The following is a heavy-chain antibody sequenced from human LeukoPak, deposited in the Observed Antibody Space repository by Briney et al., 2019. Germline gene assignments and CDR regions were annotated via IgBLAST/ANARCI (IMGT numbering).Heavy chain of an antibody. V-gene: IGHV3-23*01. CDR2: ISGSGGST. D-gene: IGHD2-2*01. J-gene: IGHJ4*02. Sequence: GGSLRLSCAASGFTFSSYAMSWVRQAPGKGLEWVSAISGSGGSTYHADSVKGRFTISRDNSKNTLYLQMNSLRAEDTAVYYCAKVGAVVVPAATALDYWGQGTLVTVSS. CDR1: GFTFSSYA. CDR3: AKVGAVVVPAATALDY.